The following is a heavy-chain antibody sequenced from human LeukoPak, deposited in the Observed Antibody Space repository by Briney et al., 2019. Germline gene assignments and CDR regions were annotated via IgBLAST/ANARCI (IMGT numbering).Heavy chain of an antibody. CDR2: FDPEDGET. Sequence: ASVKVSCXVSGCTLTELSMHWVRQAPGKGLEWMGGFDPEDGETIYAQKFQGRVTMTEDTSTDTAYMELSSLRSEDTAVYYCATGRGYSSGWYKRYWFDPWGQGTLVTVSS. D-gene: IGHD6-19*01. J-gene: IGHJ5*02. CDR3: ATGRGYSSGWYKRYWFDP. V-gene: IGHV1-24*01. CDR1: GCTLTELS.